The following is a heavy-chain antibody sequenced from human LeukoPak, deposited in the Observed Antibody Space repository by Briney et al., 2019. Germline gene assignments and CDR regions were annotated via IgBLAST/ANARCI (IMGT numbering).Heavy chain of an antibody. CDR2: IYYSGST. D-gene: IGHD5-18*01. CDR1: GGSISSYY. V-gene: IGHV4-59*01. J-gene: IGHJ4*02. Sequence: SETLSLTCTVSGGSISSYYWSWIRQPPGKGLEWIGYIYYSGSTNYNPSLKSRVTISVDTSKSQFSLKLSSVTAADTAVYYCARSGYSYALKNYFDYWGQGTLVTVSS. CDR3: ARSGYSYALKNYFDY.